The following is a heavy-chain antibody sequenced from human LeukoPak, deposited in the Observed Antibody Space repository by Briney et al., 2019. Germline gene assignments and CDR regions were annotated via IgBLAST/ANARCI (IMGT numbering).Heavy chain of an antibody. CDR1: GGSFSGFY. D-gene: IGHD2-15*01. CDR3: ARHVRIVPYYYFDY. J-gene: IGHJ4*02. CDR2: IYYSGST. Sequence: PSETLSLTCAVYGGSFSGFYWSWIRQPPGKGLEWIGYIYYSGSTNYNPSLKSRVTISVDTSKNQFSLKLSSVTAADTAVYYCARHVRIVPYYYFDYWGQGTLVTVSS. V-gene: IGHV4-59*08.